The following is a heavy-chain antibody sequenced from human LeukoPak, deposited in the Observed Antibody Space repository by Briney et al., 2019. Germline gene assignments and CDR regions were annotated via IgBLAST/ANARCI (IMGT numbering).Heavy chain of an antibody. Sequence: PGGSLRLSCAASGFTFRHYNMNWVRQAPGKGLEWVSFISSSSSYIYYAESVKGRFTSSRDNAKNSLYLQMNSLRAEDTAVYYRARELDGSGSFLDYWGQGTLVTVSS. CDR1: GFTFRHYN. CDR3: ARELDGSGSFLDY. J-gene: IGHJ4*02. V-gene: IGHV3-21*01. D-gene: IGHD3-10*01. CDR2: ISSSSSYI.